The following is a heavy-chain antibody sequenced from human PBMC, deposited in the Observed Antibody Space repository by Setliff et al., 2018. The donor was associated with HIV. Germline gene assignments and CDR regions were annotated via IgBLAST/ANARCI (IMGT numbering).Heavy chain of an antibody. CDR2: IYIGST. D-gene: IGHD3-22*01. V-gene: IGHV4-4*08. CDR1: GGSISSYY. J-gene: IGHJ2*01. CDR3: ARGAMIPYWYFDL. Sequence: SETLSLTCTVSGGSISSYYWSWIRQPPGKGLEWIGHIYIGSTNYNPSLKSRVTISADTSKNQFSLKLSSVTAADTAVYYCARGAMIPYWYFDLWGRGTLVTVSS.